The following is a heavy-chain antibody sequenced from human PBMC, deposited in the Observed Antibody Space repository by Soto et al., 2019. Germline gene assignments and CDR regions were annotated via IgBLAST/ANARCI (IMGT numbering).Heavy chain of an antibody. J-gene: IGHJ3*02. D-gene: IGHD3-3*01. Sequence: SQALSDTCPFSFGSISSRDYYLSFLIQPPWKGREWIGYIYYSGSTYYNPSLKSRVTISVDTSKNQFSLKLSSVTAADTAVYYCAREYYDFWSGYNDAFDIWGQGTMVTVSS. CDR3: AREYYDFWSGYNDAFDI. CDR2: IYYSGST. CDR1: FGSISSRDYY. V-gene: IGHV4-30-4*01.